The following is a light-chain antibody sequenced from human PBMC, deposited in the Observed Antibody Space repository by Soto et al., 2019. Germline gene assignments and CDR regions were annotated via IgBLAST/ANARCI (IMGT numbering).Light chain of an antibody. V-gene: IGKV3-20*01. CDR3: QQYGSSPPT. CDR2: GAS. J-gene: IGKJ4*02. CDR1: QSLGSSF. Sequence: EIVLTQSPGTLSLSPGERATLSCRASQSLGSSFLAWYQHKPGQAPRLLIYGASSRATAIPDRFSGSGSGTDFTLSISRLEPEDFAVCYCQQYGSSPPTCGGGTKVEVK.